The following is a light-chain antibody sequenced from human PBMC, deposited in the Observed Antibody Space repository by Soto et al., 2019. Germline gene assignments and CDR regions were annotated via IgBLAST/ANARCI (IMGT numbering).Light chain of an antibody. V-gene: IGKV3-20*01. CDR1: QSVSSSS. CDR2: GAS. J-gene: IGKJ2*01. Sequence: ETVLTQSPGTLSLSPGERATLSCRASQSVSSSSLAWYQQKPGQAPRLLIYGASSRATGIPDRFSGSGSGTDFTLTISRLEPEDFAVYYCQQYGSSPPMYTFGQGTKLEIK. CDR3: QQYGSSPPMYT.